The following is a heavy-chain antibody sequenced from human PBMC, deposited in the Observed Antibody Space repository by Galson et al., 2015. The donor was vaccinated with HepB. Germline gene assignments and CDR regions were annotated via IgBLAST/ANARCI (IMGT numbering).Heavy chain of an antibody. CDR2: ISSSNSTM. V-gene: IGHV3-48*02. D-gene: IGHD2-2*01. CDR1: GFTFSRYS. Sequence: LRLSCAASGFTFSRYSMNWVRQAPGKGLEWVSYISSSNSTMYYADSVKGRFTISRDNAKNSLYLQMNSLRDEDTAVYYCAAISCYSGQNYYYGMDVWGQGTTVTVSS. CDR3: AAISCYSGQNYYYGMDV. J-gene: IGHJ6*02.